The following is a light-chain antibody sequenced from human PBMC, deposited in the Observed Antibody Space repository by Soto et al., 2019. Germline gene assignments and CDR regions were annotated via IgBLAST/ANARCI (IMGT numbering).Light chain of an antibody. CDR3: QQSYSTPLT. CDR1: QSISSY. J-gene: IGKJ4*01. CDR2: DAS. V-gene: IGKV1-39*01. Sequence: DIQMTQSPSSLSASVGDRVTITCRASQSISSYLNWYQQKPGKAPKILIYDASSLQSGVPSRFSGSGSGTDFTLTIISLQPEDFATYYCQQSYSTPLTFGGGTKVEIK.